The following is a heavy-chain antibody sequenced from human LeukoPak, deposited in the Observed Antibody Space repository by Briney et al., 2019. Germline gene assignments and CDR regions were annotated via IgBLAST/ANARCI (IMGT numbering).Heavy chain of an antibody. V-gene: IGHV4-59*11. CDR2: IYYSGST. J-gene: IGHJ6*03. CDR1: GDSISMHY. Sequence: PSETLSLICSVSGDSISMHYWSWIRQPPGKGLEWIGYIYYSGSTYYNPSLRSRVTISVDTSKNQFSLKLSSVTAADTAVYYCARSSEGRYYYDSSGFSYYYYYMDVWGKGTTVTISS. CDR3: ARSSEGRYYYDSSGFSYYYYYMDV. D-gene: IGHD3-22*01.